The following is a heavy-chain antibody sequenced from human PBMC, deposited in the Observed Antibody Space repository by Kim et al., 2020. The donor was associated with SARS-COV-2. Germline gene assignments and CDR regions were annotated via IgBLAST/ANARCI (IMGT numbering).Heavy chain of an antibody. Sequence: ASVKVSCKASGYTFTSYYMHWVRQAPGQGLEWMGIINPSGGSTSYAQKFQGRVTMTRDTSTSTVYMELSSLRSEDTAVYYCARAARVDWLFMNYFDYWGQGTLVTVSS. CDR1: GYTFTSYY. CDR2: INPSGGST. V-gene: IGHV1-46*01. J-gene: IGHJ4*02. CDR3: ARAARVDWLFMNYFDY. D-gene: IGHD3-9*01.